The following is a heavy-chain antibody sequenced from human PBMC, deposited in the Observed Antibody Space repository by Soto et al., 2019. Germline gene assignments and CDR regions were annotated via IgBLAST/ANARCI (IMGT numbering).Heavy chain of an antibody. D-gene: IGHD6-13*01. CDR2: IIPVLGTP. Sequence: QVHLVQSSAEVKKPGSSVKVSCKASGGTFTSIDFSWVRQAPGQGLEWMGGIIPVLGTPNYAQKFQARVTITADASTTTVHMELSSLRSDDTAVYYRASSAGLDHLLNYYGLNVWGQGTTVTV. V-gene: IGHV1-69*01. CDR1: GGTFTSID. J-gene: IGHJ6*02. CDR3: ASSAGLDHLLNYYGLNV.